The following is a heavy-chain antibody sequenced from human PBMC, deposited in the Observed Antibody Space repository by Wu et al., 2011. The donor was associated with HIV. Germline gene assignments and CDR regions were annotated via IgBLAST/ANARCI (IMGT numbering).Heavy chain of an antibody. Sequence: QVQLVQSGAEVKKPGSSVKVSCKASGATFSSYAISWVRQAPGQGLEWMGRIIPIFGTANYAQKFQGRVTITADKSTSTAYMELRSLRSDDTAVYYCARGEGYGDYVRWFDPWAREPWSPSPQ. D-gene: IGHD4-17*01. V-gene: IGHV1-69*14. CDR3: ARGEGYGDYVRWFDP. CDR1: GATFSSYA. J-gene: IGHJ5*02. CDR2: IIPIFGTA.